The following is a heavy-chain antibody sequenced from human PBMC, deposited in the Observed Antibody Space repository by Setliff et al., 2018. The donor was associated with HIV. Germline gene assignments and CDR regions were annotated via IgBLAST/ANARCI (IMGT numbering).Heavy chain of an antibody. D-gene: IGHD6-19*01. V-gene: IGHV3-48*01. Sequence: PGGSLRLSCTASGFAFNTYTMNWVRQAPGKGLEWVSYIGGDSRIINYADSVKGRFTISRDNAKNSLYLQMNSLRAEDTAVYYCVRVRSSGWYDWAFDYWGQGTLVTVSS. CDR1: GFAFNTYT. J-gene: IGHJ4*02. CDR3: VRVRSSGWYDWAFDY. CDR2: IGGDSRII.